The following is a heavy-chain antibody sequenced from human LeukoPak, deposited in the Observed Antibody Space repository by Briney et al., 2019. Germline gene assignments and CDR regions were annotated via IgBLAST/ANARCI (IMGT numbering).Heavy chain of an antibody. CDR3: ARDGTYGDLDY. J-gene: IGHJ4*02. CDR2: INHSGST. V-gene: IGHV4-34*01. D-gene: IGHD4-17*01. Sequence: PSETLSLTCAVYGGSFSGYYWSWIRQPPGKGLEWIGEINHSGSTNYNPPLKSRVTISVDTSKNQFSLKLSSVTAADTAVYYCARDGTYGDLDYWGQGTLVTVSS. CDR1: GGSFSGYY.